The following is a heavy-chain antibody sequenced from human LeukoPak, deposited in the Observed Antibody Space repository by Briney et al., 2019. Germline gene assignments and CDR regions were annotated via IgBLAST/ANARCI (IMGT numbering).Heavy chain of an antibody. Sequence: SETLSLTCTVSGGSISSYYWSWVRQPPGKGLEWIGYIYYSGSTNYNPSLKSRVTISVDTSKNQFSLKLSSVTAADTAVYYCARGKLGMEAFDIWGQGTMVTVSS. J-gene: IGHJ3*02. CDR2: IYYSGST. V-gene: IGHV4-59*01. CDR3: ARGKLGMEAFDI. CDR1: GGSISSYY. D-gene: IGHD7-27*01.